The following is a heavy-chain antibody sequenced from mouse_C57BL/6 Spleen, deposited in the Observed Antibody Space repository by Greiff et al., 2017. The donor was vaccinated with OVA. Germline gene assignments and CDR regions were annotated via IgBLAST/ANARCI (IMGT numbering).Heavy chain of an antibody. CDR3: ASPKGYWYFDV. CDR1: GFTFSDYG. J-gene: IGHJ1*03. Sequence: DVMLVESGGGLVKPGGSLKLSCAASGFTFSDYGMHWVRQAPEKGLEWVAYISSGSSTIYYADTVKGRFTISRDNAKNTLFLQMTSLRSEDTAMYYCASPKGYWYFDVWGTGTTVTVSS. V-gene: IGHV5-17*01. CDR2: ISSGSSTI.